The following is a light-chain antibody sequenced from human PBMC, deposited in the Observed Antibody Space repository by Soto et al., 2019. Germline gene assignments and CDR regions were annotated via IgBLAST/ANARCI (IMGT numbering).Light chain of an antibody. CDR2: AAS. Sequence: EIVLTPSPGTLSLSPGERATLSCRASQSVTNNYLAWYQQKPGQAPRLLIYAASYRATAIPDRFSGSGSGTDFTLTISRLEPEDFAVYYCQQYGSSWTFGQGTKVDIK. CDR3: QQYGSSWT. J-gene: IGKJ1*01. V-gene: IGKV3-20*01. CDR1: QSVTNNY.